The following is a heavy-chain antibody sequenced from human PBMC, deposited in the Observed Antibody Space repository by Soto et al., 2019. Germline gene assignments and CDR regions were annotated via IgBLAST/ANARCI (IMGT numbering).Heavy chain of an antibody. CDR2: ISYDGSNK. Sequence: ESGGGVVQPGRSLRLSCAASGFTFSSYGMHWVRQAPGKGLEWVAVISYDGSNKYYADSVKGRFTISRDNSKNTLYLQMNSLRAEDTAVYYCAKILGYCSSTSCYRGPHYYMDVWGKGTTVTVSS. V-gene: IGHV3-30*18. D-gene: IGHD2-2*02. CDR1: GFTFSSYG. CDR3: AKILGYCSSTSCYRGPHYYMDV. J-gene: IGHJ6*03.